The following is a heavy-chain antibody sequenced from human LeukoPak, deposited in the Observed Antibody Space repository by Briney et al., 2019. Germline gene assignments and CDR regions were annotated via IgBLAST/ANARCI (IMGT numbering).Heavy chain of an antibody. CDR2: IVVGSGNT. CDR3: AAVYCSGGSCYSEVLDY. Sequence: SVKVSCKASGFTFTSSAMQWVRQARGQRLEWIGRIVVGSGNTNYAQKFQERVTITRDMSTSTAYMELSSLRSEDTAVYYCAAVYCSGGSCYSEVLDYWGQGTLVTVSS. V-gene: IGHV1-58*02. CDR1: GFTFTSSA. J-gene: IGHJ4*02. D-gene: IGHD2-15*01.